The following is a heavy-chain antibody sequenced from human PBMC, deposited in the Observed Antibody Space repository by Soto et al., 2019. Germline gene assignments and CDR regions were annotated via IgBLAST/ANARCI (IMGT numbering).Heavy chain of an antibody. CDR3: TKARWSTI. Sequence: EVQLVESGGGLVEPGGSLRLSCAASGFPFSNAWMNWVRQAPGKGLEWVGRIKTTAEGGTTDYAAPVKGRFTMSRDDSKNTLYLQMNSLKTEDTAVYYCTKARWSTIWGQGTPVTVSP. V-gene: IGHV3-15*07. CDR1: GFPFSNAW. J-gene: IGHJ4*02. CDR2: IKTTAEGGTT. D-gene: IGHD1-26*01.